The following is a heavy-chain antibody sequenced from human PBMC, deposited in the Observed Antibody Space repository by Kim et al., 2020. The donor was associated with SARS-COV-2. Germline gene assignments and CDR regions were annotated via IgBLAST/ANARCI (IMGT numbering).Heavy chain of an antibody. V-gene: IGHV4-34*01. D-gene: IGHD3-22*01. Sequence: KSRVTISVDTSKNQFSLKLSSVTAADTAVYYCAREGDYYDSSGPFYYFDYWGQGTLVTVSS. CDR3: AREGDYYDSSGPFYYFDY. J-gene: IGHJ4*02.